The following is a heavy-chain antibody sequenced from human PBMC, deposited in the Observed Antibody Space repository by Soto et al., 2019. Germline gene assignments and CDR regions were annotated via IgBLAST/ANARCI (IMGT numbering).Heavy chain of an antibody. CDR2: INHSGST. V-gene: IGHV4-34*01. J-gene: IGHJ4*02. CDR1: GGSFSGYY. D-gene: IGHD6-6*01. Sequence: SETLSLTCAVYGGSFSGYYWSWIRQPPGKGLEWIGEINHSGSTNYNPSLKSRVTISVDTSKNQFSLKLSSVTAADTAVYYCARAKSIAARRSFFDYWGQGTLVTVSS. CDR3: ARAKSIAARRSFFDY.